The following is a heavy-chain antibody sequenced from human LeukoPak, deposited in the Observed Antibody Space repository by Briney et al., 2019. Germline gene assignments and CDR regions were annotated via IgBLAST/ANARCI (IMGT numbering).Heavy chain of an antibody. J-gene: IGHJ4*02. V-gene: IGHV1-46*01. D-gene: IGHD5-12*01. CDR1: GYTFTSYY. CDR3: ARKAYSGYDELFTYFDY. Sequence: ASVKVSCKASGYTFTSYYMHWVRQAPGQGLEWVGIINPSGGSTSYAQKFQGRVTMTRDTSTSTVYMELSSLRSEDTAVYYCARKAYSGYDELFTYFDYWGQGTLVTVSS. CDR2: INPSGGST.